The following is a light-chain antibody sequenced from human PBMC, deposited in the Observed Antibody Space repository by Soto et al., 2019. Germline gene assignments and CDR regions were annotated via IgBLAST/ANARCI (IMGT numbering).Light chain of an antibody. CDR1: SSNIGAGYD. CDR3: QSYDSSLSGYV. CDR2: GNS. V-gene: IGLV1-40*01. J-gene: IGLJ1*01. Sequence: QSVLTQPPSVSGAPGQRVTISCTGSSSNIGAGYDVHWYQRLPGTAPKLLIYGNSNRPSGVPDRFSGSKSGPSASLAITGLQAEDEADYYCQSYDSSLSGYVFGTGTKVTVL.